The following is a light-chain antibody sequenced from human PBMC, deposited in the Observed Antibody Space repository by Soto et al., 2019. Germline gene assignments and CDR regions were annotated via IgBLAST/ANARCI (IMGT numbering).Light chain of an antibody. Sequence: DIQMTQSPSTLSGSVGDRVTITCRAGQTISSWLAWYQQKPGKAPKLLIYKASTLKSGVPSRFSGSGSGIEFTLTISSLQPDDFATYYCQHYNSYSEAFGQGTKVDIK. CDR3: QHYNSYSEA. CDR2: KAS. V-gene: IGKV1-5*03. CDR1: QTISSW. J-gene: IGKJ1*01.